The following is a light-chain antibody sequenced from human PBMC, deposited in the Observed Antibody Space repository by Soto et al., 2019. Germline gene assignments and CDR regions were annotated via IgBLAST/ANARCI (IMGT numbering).Light chain of an antibody. CDR1: QDISNY. J-gene: IGKJ4*01. CDR2: DAS. V-gene: IGKV1-33*01. CDR3: QQYDNLPLT. Sequence: DIPMTQSPSSLSASVGDRLTITCQASQDISNYLNWYQQKRGNAPKLLIYDASNLETGVPSRFSGSGSGTDFTFTISSLQPEDIATYYCQQYDNLPLTFGGGTKVEIK.